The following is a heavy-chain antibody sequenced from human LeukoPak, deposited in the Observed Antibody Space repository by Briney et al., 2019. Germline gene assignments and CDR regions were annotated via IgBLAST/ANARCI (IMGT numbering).Heavy chain of an antibody. CDR2: ISGSGGST. CDR1: GFTFSSYA. D-gene: IGHD3-10*01. V-gene: IGHV3-23*01. J-gene: IGHJ4*02. CDR3: AKVNYYGSGSYDY. Sequence: GGSLRLSCAAPGFTFSSYAMSWVRQAPGKGLEWVSAISGSGGSTYYADSVKGRFTISRDNSKNTLYLQMHSLRAEDTAVYYCAKVNYYGSGSYDYWGQGTLVTVSS.